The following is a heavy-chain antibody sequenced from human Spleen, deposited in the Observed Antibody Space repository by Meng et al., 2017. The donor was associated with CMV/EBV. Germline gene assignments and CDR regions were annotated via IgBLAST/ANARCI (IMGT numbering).Heavy chain of an antibody. CDR2: ISYDGTNK. Sequence: SCKASGYSFIGNYIHWVRLAPGKGLEWVTVISYDGTNKYYADSVKGRFTISRDNGKNTLYLHISSLRVEDTAVYYCAGFGVTITNGLDVWGQGTTVTVSS. J-gene: IGHJ6*02. V-gene: IGHV3-30-3*01. CDR1: GYSFIGNY. D-gene: IGHD3-3*01. CDR3: AGFGVTITNGLDV.